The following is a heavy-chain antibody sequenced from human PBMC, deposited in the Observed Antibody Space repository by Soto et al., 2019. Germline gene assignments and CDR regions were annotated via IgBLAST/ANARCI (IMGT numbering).Heavy chain of an antibody. CDR1: GFTFSSYA. V-gene: IGHV3-23*01. J-gene: IGHJ1*01. CDR2: ISGSGGST. CDR3: AKGKERYYDSSGYYFWH. D-gene: IGHD3-22*01. Sequence: PGGSLRLSCAASGFTFSSYAMSWVRQAPGKGLEWVSAISGSGGSTYYADSVKGRFTISRDNSKNTLYLQMNGLRAEDTAVYYCAKGKERYYDSSGYYFWHWGQGTLVTVSS.